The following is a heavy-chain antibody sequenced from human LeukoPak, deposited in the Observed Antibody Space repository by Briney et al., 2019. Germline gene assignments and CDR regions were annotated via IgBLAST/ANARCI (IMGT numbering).Heavy chain of an antibody. V-gene: IGHV4-30-4*08. Sequence: SETLSLTCTVSGGSISSGDYYWSWIRQPPGKGLEWIGYIYYSGSTYYNLSLKSRVTISVDTSKNQFSLKLSSVTAADTAVYYCARERSGSYYPYFDSWGQGTLVTVSS. CDR1: GGSISSGDYY. J-gene: IGHJ4*02. CDR2: IYYSGST. CDR3: ARERSGSYYPYFDS. D-gene: IGHD3-10*01.